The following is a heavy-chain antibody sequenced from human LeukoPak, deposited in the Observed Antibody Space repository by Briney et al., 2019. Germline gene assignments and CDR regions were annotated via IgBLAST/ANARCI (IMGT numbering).Heavy chain of an antibody. CDR3: ARARVVPAAIRLPPPGYMDV. Sequence: GGSLRLSCAASGFTFDDYAMHWVRQAPGKGLEWVSGTSWNSGSIGYADSVKGRFTISRDNAKNSLYLQMNSLRAEDTAVYYCARARVVPAAIRLPPPGYMDVWGKGTTVTVSS. V-gene: IGHV3-9*01. CDR2: TSWNSGSI. CDR1: GFTFDDYA. D-gene: IGHD2-2*01. J-gene: IGHJ6*03.